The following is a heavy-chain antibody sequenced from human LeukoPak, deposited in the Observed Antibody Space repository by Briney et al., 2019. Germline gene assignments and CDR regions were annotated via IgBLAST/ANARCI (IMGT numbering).Heavy chain of an antibody. V-gene: IGHV1-69*05. D-gene: IGHD2-21*02. J-gene: IGHJ4*02. CDR1: GGTFSSYA. CDR3: ARDIGSVFGDSLDY. CDR2: IIPIFGTA. Sequence: SVKVSCKASGGTFSSYAIRWVRQAPGQELEWMGGIIPIFGTANYAQKFQGRVTITTDESTSTAYMELSSLRSEDTAVYYCARDIGSVFGDSLDYWGQGTLVTVSS.